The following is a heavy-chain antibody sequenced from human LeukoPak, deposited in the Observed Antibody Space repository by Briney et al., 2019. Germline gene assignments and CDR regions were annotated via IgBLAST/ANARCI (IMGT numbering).Heavy chain of an antibody. J-gene: IGHJ4*02. CDR1: GGSIRTNNW. V-gene: IGHV4-4*02. Sequence: PSGTLSLTCAVSGGSIRTNNWWSWVRPLPGKGLEWIGEIYHSGSTNNNPSLASRVTMSVDKSKNQFSLKLSSVTAADTAVYYCARAYDFWSGYPLDFWGQGTLVTVSS. CDR2: IYHSGST. D-gene: IGHD3-3*01. CDR3: ARAYDFWSGYPLDF.